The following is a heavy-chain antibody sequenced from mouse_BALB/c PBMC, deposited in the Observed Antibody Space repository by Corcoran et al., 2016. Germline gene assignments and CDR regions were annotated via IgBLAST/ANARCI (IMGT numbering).Heavy chain of an antibody. CDR1: GFNIKDTY. CDR3: TREGVSYGNYESWFAY. D-gene: IGHD2-1*01. CDR2: IDPANVNT. J-gene: IGHJ3*01. V-gene: IGHV14-3*02. Sequence: EVQLQQSGAGRVKPGAAVKLSCTASGFNIKDTYMHWVKQRPEQGLEWIGRIDPANVNTKYDPKFQGKATITADTSSNTAYLQLSSLTSEDTAVDYCTREGVSYGNYESWFAYWGQGTLVTVSA.